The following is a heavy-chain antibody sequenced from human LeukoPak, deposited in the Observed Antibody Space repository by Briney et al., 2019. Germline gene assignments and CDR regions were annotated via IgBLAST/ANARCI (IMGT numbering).Heavy chain of an antibody. D-gene: IGHD1-20*01. V-gene: IGHV4-38-2*02. CDR1: GYSFNSVYY. Sequence: SETLSLTCTVSGYSFNSVYYRAWIRPPPGKGLEWVGSIYNSGSTSYNPSLKSRVTLSLDTSKNQFSLRLTSVTAADTAVYYCARNISGLGLYSHHAYDPAGAFDIWGQGTMVTVSS. J-gene: IGHJ3*02. CDR3: ARNISGLGLYSHHAYDPAGAFDI. CDR2: IYNSGST.